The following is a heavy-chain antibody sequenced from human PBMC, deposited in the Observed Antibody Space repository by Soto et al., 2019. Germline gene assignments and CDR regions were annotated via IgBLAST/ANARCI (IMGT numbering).Heavy chain of an antibody. CDR2: IYHMGGT. D-gene: IGHD5-12*01. J-gene: IGHJ5*02. CDR3: SRFTYKSGFNRFDP. CDR1: GASLNSDY. V-gene: IGHV4-59*01. Sequence: QVQLQESGPGLVKPSETLSLTCTVSGASLNSDYWSWIRQSPGKGLEWIGYIYHMGGTDYNPSLKSPVTISIDKSKNHFSLHLRSVTAADTAVYFCSRFTYKSGFNRFDPWGQGTQVTVSS.